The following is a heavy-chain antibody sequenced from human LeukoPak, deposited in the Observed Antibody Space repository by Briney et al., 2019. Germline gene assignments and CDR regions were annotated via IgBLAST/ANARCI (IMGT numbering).Heavy chain of an antibody. Sequence: TPGGSLRLSCAASGFTFSDYSMHWVRQAPGKGLEWVSSISSGSTYKYSADSLKGRFTISRDNAKNSLYLQMNSLRAEDSAVYYCTRGPTLIGVACTWPLDYWGQGTLVTVSS. CDR2: ISSGSTYK. CDR3: TRGPTLIGVACTWPLDY. CDR1: GFTFSDYS. D-gene: IGHD6-19*01. J-gene: IGHJ4*02. V-gene: IGHV3-21*01.